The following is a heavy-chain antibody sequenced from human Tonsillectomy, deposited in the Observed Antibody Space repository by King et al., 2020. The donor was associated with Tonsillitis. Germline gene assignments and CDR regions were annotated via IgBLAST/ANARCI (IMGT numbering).Heavy chain of an antibody. D-gene: IGHD3-10*01. V-gene: IGHV3-7*03. CDR2: INQDGTDN. Sequence: VQLVESGGGLVQPGGSLRLSCAASGFTFSSFWMSWVRQAPGKGLEWLANINQDGTDNYYVDSVKGRFTISRDNAKHSLYLHLNSLRAEDTAVYYFARVILYPGSFVFFDYWGQGTLVTVSS. J-gene: IGHJ4*02. CDR1: GFTFSSFW. CDR3: ARVILYPGSFVFFDY.